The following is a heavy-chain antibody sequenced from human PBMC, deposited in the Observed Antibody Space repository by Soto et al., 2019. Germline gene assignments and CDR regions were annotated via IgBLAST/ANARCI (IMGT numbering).Heavy chain of an antibody. J-gene: IGHJ5*02. D-gene: IGHD5-18*01. CDR1: GDSITTGYYY. CDR2: IYYNGIT. CDR3: ACGIQEGFDP. V-gene: IGHV4-30-4*01. Sequence: QVSLQESGPGLVKPSQTLSLTCFVSGDSITTGYYYWRCLRQPPGKALEWIAYIYYNGITHYNPSITSRVAISLDPSKNHFSLKMTSVTDADTAVYSCACGIQEGFDPWGQGTLVTVSS.